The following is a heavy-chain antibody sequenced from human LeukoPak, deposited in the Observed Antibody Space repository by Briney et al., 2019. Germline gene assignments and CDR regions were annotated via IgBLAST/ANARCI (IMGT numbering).Heavy chain of an antibody. D-gene: IGHD3-22*01. V-gene: IGHV3-23*01. CDR3: ARVLVVAAPHFDN. J-gene: IGHJ4*02. CDR1: GFTFSSYA. CDR2: ISGSGGST. Sequence: GGSLRLSCAASGFTFSSYAMSWVRQAPGKGLEWVSAISGSGGSTYYADSVKGRFTISRDNSKNTLYLQMNTLRVEDTAVYFCARVLVVAAPHFDNWGQGALVTVSS.